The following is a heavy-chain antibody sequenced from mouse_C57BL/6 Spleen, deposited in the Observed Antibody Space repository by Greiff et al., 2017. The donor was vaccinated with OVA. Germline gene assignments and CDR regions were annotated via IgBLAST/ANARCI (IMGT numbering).Heavy chain of an antibody. CDR3: DRKDDHEYFDV. V-gene: IGHV2-9-1*01. Sequence: VNVVESGPGLVAPSQSLSITCTVSGFSLTSYAISWVRQPPGKGLEWLGVIWTGGGTNYNSAPKSRLSISKDNSKSQVILKKNSLQTDDTARYYCDRKDDHEYFDVWGTGTTVTVSS. CDR1: GFSLTSYA. J-gene: IGHJ1*03. CDR2: IWTGGGT.